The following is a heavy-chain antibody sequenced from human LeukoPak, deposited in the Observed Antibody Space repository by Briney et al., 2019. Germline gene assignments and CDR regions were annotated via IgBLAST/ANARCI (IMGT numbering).Heavy chain of an antibody. V-gene: IGHV3-11*06. Sequence: GGSLRLSCAASGFTFSDYYMSWTRQAPGKGLEWVSYISSSSSYTNYADSVKGRFTISRDNAKNSLYLQMNSLRAEDTAVYYCARHLGYCSGGSCEHYFDYWGQGTLVTVSS. CDR3: ARHLGYCSGGSCEHYFDY. D-gene: IGHD2-15*01. J-gene: IGHJ4*02. CDR1: GFTFSDYY. CDR2: ISSSSSYT.